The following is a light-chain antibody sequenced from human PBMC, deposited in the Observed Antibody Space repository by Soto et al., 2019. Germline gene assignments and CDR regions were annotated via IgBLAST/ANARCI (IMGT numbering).Light chain of an antibody. CDR2: AAT. J-gene: IGKJ4*02. V-gene: IGKV1-12*01. CDR1: QGISSR. CDR3: QQDNSCPRT. Sequence: FLNSQYPSTIHPSVGARVTITRRANQGISSRLAWYQQKPGKAPKFLIHAATSMQRGVPARFSGSGSGTEFTLTISSLQSEDFATYYCQQDNSCPRTFGGGTKVDIK.